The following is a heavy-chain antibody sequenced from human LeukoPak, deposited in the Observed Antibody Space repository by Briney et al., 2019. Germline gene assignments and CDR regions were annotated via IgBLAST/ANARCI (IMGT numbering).Heavy chain of an antibody. CDR3: ARDGVGGLRRGGIDNWFDP. Sequence: PSETLSLTCTVSGGSISSSSYYWGWIRQPPGKGLEWIGSIYYSGSTYYNPSLKSRVTISVDTSKNQFSLKLSSVTATDTAVYYCARDGVGGLRRGGIDNWFDPWGQGTLVTVSS. J-gene: IGHJ5*02. CDR2: IYYSGST. V-gene: IGHV4-39*07. D-gene: IGHD5-12*01. CDR1: GGSISSSSYY.